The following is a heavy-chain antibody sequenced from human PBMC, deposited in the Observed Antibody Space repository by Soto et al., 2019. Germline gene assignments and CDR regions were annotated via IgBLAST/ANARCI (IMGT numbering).Heavy chain of an antibody. CDR3: ARRGMSKIGFDT. D-gene: IGHD3-10*01. J-gene: IGHJ3*02. CDR1: GYIFSNYY. Sequence: QVQLVQSGAEVKKPGTSVKVSCKASGYIFSNYYMHWVRQAPGQGLEWMGVFNPGGDATKYAQTFQGTVSVTRDTSTSTVYMELTTLTSEDTAVYYCARRGMSKIGFDTWGQGTMVTVSS. CDR2: FNPGGDAT. V-gene: IGHV1-46*01.